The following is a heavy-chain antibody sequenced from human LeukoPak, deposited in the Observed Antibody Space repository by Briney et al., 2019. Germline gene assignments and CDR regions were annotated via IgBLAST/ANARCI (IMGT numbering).Heavy chain of an antibody. V-gene: IGHV1-2*06. Sequence: ASVKVSCKASGYTFTVYYMHWVRQAPGQGLEWMGRINPNSGGTNYAQKFQGRVTMTRDTSISTAYMELSRLRSDDTAVYYCGLDYYDSSGLDYWGQGTLVTVSS. D-gene: IGHD3-22*01. CDR3: GLDYYDSSGLDY. CDR1: GYTFTVYY. CDR2: INPNSGGT. J-gene: IGHJ4*02.